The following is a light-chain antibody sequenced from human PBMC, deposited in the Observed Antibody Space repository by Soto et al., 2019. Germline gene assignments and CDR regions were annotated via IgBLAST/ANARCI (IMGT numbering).Light chain of an antibody. J-gene: IGKJ5*01. V-gene: IGKV3-15*01. CDR3: QQYNNWVT. CDR2: DTS. Sequence: EIVMTQSPATLSVSPGERATLSCRASQSVSSSLAWYQQKPGQAPRLLIYDTSTRATGIPARFSGSASGTEFTLTISSLQSEDFAVYYCQQYNNWVTFGQGTRLEI. CDR1: QSVSSS.